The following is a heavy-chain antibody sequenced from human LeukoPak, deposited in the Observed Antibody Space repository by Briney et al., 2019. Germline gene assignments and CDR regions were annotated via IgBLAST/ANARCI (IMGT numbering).Heavy chain of an antibody. CDR1: GASFSSFY. D-gene: IGHD4-17*01. V-gene: IGHV4-59*13. Sequence: PSETLSLTCTVSGASFSSFYWNWIRQSPGKGLEWLGNIHYRGTTNYNPSLKNRVTLSLDTSKSQFVLKVTSVTAADTAVYYCARDEHGDFQGFDYWGQGTRVTVSS. J-gene: IGHJ4*02. CDR2: IHYRGTT. CDR3: ARDEHGDFQGFDY.